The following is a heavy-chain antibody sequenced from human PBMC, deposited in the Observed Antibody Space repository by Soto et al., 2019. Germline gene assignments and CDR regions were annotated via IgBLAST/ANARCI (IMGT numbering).Heavy chain of an antibody. CDR1: GFTFSSYG. V-gene: IGHV3-33*01. CDR2: IWYDGSNK. CDR3: ARGAVVAATIYYYYGMDV. D-gene: IGHD2-15*01. Sequence: LRLSCAASGFTFSSYGMHWVRQAPGKGLEWVAVIWYDGSNKYYADSVKGRFTISRDNSKNTLYLQMNSLRAEDTAVYYCARGAVVAATIYYYYGMDVWGQGTTVTVSS. J-gene: IGHJ6*02.